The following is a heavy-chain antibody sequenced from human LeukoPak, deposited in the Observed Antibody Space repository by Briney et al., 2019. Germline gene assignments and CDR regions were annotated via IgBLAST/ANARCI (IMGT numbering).Heavy chain of an antibody. CDR1: GGSISSYY. CDR3: ARDGFHCSGGSCFYYYYYYMDV. CDR2: IYTSGST. D-gene: IGHD2-15*01. V-gene: IGHV4-4*07. J-gene: IGHJ6*03. Sequence: PSETLSLTCTVSGGSISSYYWSWIRQPAGKGLGWIGRIYTSGSTNYNPSLKSRVTMSVDTSKNQFSLKLSSVTAADTAVYYCARDGFHCSGGSCFYYYYYYMDVWGKGTTVTVSS.